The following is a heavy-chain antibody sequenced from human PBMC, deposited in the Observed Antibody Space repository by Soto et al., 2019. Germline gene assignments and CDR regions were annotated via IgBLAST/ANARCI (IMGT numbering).Heavy chain of an antibody. Sequence: EVQLVESGGGWVQPGRSLRLSCAASGFTFDVYAMHWVRQAPGKGLEWVSGINYNSGSVGYADSVKGRFTISRDNATNSLHLQMNSLRAEDTAVYYCAKDISLRGWVYLVVEYWGQGTLVTVSP. CDR1: GFTFDVYA. J-gene: IGHJ4*02. CDR2: INYNSGSV. CDR3: AKDISLRGWVYLVVEY. D-gene: IGHD6-13*01. V-gene: IGHV3-9*01.